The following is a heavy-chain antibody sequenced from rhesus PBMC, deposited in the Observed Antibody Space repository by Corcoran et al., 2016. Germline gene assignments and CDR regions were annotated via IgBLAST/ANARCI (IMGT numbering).Heavy chain of an antibody. CDR1: GGSISRSY. D-gene: IGHD3-34*01. V-gene: IGHV4-169*02. J-gene: IGHJ4*01. CDR2: IYGSGSST. CDR3: ASGGVTFDY. Sequence: QLQLQESGPGLVKPSETLSVTCAVSGGSISRSYWNWIRQAPGKGLEWMGYIYGSGSSTNYNPSLKSRVTLSVDTSKNQLSLKLSSVTAADTAVYYCASGGVTFDYWGQGVLVTVSS.